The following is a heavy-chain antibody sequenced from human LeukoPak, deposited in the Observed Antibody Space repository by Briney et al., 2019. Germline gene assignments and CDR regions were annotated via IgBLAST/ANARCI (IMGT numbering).Heavy chain of an antibody. CDR2: ITSSGSSI. D-gene: IGHD6-19*01. CDR3: AGSIAVAGPLFDY. CDR1: GFTFSRYE. J-gene: IGHJ4*02. V-gene: IGHV3-48*03. Sequence: GGALRLSCAASGFTFSRYEMNGVRQAPGKGREGVSYITSSGSSIYYADSVKGRFTMSRDNAKNSLYLQMNGLRAEDTAVYYCAGSIAVAGPLFDYWGQGALVTVSS.